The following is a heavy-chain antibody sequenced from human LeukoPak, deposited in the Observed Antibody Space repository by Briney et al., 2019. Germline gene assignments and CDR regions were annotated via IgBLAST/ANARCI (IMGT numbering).Heavy chain of an antibody. Sequence: GGSLRLSCAASGFTFSSYAMHWVRQAPGKGLEWVAVISYDGSNKYYADSVKGRFTISRDNSKNTLYLQMNSLRAEDTAVYYCARDRGWLQSYYYYYGMDVWGQGTTVTVPS. CDR2: ISYDGSNK. D-gene: IGHD5-24*01. CDR3: ARDRGWLQSYYYYYGMDV. CDR1: GFTFSSYA. J-gene: IGHJ6*02. V-gene: IGHV3-30-3*01.